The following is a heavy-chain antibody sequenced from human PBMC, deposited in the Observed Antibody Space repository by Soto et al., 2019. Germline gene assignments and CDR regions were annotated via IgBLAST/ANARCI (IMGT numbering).Heavy chain of an antibody. CDR2: ISYDGSNK. Sequence: QVQLVESGGGVVQPGRSLRLSCAASGFTFSSYGMHWVRQAPGKGLEGVAVISYDGSNKYYADSVKGRFTISRDNSKNTLYLQMNSLRAEDTAVYYCAKDRVAGTIVFDYWGQGTMVTVSS. D-gene: IGHD6-19*01. CDR1: GFTFSSYG. CDR3: AKDRVAGTIVFDY. V-gene: IGHV3-30*18. J-gene: IGHJ4*02.